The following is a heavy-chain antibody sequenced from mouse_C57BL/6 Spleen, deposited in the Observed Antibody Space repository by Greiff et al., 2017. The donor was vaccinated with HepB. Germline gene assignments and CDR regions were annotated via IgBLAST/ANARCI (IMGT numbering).Heavy chain of an antibody. Sequence: EVQRVESGGGLVQPGGSLSLSCAASGFTFTDYYMSWVRQPPGKALEWLGFIRNKANGYTTEYSASVKGRFTISRDNSQSILYLQMNALRAEDSATYYCARQWRGYFDYWGQGTTLTVSS. V-gene: IGHV7-3*01. J-gene: IGHJ2*01. CDR1: GFTFTDYY. CDR2: IRNKANGYTT. CDR3: ARQWRGYFDY.